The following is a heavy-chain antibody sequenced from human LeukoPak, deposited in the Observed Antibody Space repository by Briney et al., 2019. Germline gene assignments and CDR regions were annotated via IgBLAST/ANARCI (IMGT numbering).Heavy chain of an antibody. J-gene: IGHJ4*02. D-gene: IGHD2-2*01. Sequence: SETPSLTCTVSGGSISSGDYYWSWIRQPPGKGLEWIGSIYYSGSTYYNPSLKSRVTISVDTSKNQFSLKLSSVTAADTAVYYCARYCSSTSCSRKAFDYWGQGTLVTVSS. CDR2: IYYSGST. CDR3: ARYCSSTSCSRKAFDY. V-gene: IGHV4-30-4*08. CDR1: GGSISSGDYY.